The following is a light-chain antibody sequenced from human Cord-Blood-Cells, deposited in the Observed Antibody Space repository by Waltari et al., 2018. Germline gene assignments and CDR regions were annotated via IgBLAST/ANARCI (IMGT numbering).Light chain of an antibody. J-gene: IGLJ3*02. Sequence: QSALTQPASVSGSPGQSITISCTGTSSYVGGYNYVSWHQQHPGKAPKLMIYEVSNRPSGVSNRFSGSKSGNTASLTISGLQAEDEADYYCSSYTSSSTWVFGGGTKLTVL. CDR1: SSYVGGYNY. CDR2: EVS. V-gene: IGLV2-14*01. CDR3: SSYTSSSTWV.